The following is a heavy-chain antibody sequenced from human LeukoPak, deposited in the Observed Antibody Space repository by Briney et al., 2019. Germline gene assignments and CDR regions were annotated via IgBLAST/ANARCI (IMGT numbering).Heavy chain of an antibody. J-gene: IGHJ4*01. Sequence: GGSLRLSCATSEFIFSDYEMHWVRQTPGKGLEYVSGISSNGLSTFYAMSVKGRFTISRDNSKKNLYLQMGSLKTDDIAVYYCARSTEGTTHFDYWGHGTLVTVSS. CDR3: ARSTEGTTHFDY. V-gene: IGHV3-64*01. D-gene: IGHD1-26*01. CDR1: EFIFSDYE. CDR2: ISSNGLST.